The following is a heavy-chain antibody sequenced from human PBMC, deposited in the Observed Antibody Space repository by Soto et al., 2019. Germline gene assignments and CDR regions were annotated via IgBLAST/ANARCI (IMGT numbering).Heavy chain of an antibody. Sequence: SVKVSCKASGGTFSSYAISWVRQAPGQGLEWMGGIIPIFGTANYAQKFQGRVTITADESTSTAYMELSSLRSEDTAVYYCARGAYCSSTSCYPTFNYYYYGMDVWGQGTTVTVSS. CDR3: ARGAYCSSTSCYPTFNYYYYGMDV. CDR1: GGTFSSYA. CDR2: IIPIFGTA. J-gene: IGHJ6*02. D-gene: IGHD2-2*01. V-gene: IGHV1-69*13.